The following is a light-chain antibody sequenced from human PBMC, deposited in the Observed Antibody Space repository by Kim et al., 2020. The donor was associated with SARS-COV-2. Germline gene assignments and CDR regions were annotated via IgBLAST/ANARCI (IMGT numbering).Light chain of an antibody. CDR3: CSYAGSSTWV. J-gene: IGLJ3*02. V-gene: IGLV2-23*01. Sequence: QSALTQPASVSGSPGQSLTITCTRTSSDVGSYNLVSWYQQHPGKAPKLMIYEGSKRPSGVSNRFSGSKSGNTASLTISGLQAEDEADYYCCSYAGSSTWVFGGGTQLTVL. CDR2: EGS. CDR1: SSDVGSYNL.